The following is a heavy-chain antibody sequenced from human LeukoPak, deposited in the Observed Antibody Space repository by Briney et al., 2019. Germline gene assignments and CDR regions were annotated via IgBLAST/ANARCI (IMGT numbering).Heavy chain of an antibody. V-gene: IGHV5-51*01. CDR1: GYSFINYW. CDR2: IYPGDSNT. D-gene: IGHD5-24*01. J-gene: IGHJ4*02. Sequence: GESLKISCKGSGYSFINYWIGWVRQMPGKGLEWMGIIYPGDSNTRYSPSFQDQVTISADKSISTAYLQWSSLKASDTAMYYCARRRDGYTVDYWGQGTLVTVSS. CDR3: ARRRDGYTVDY.